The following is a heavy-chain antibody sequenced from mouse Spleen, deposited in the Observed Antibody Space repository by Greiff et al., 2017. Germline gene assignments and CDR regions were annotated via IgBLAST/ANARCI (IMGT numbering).Heavy chain of an antibody. Sequence: EVQLVESGGGLVKLGGSLKLSCAASGFTFSSYAMSWVRQTPEKRLEWVATISSGGGNTYYPDSVKGRFTISRDNAKNTLYLQMSSLKSEDTAMYYCARDGNLYFDVWGAGTTVTVSS. CDR3: ARDGNLYFDV. D-gene: IGHD2-1*01. J-gene: IGHJ1*01. CDR2: ISSGGGNT. CDR1: GFTFSSYA. V-gene: IGHV5-9-3*01.